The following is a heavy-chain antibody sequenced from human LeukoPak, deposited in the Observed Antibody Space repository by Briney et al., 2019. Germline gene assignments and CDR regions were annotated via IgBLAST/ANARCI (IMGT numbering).Heavy chain of an antibody. V-gene: IGHV3-23*01. D-gene: IGHD3-16*01. Sequence: GGSLRLSCAAAAFTFSSYAMSWVRQAPGKGLEWVSAISGSGGSTYYADSVKGRFTISRDNSKNTLYLQMNSLRAEDTAVYYCAKEKLGYYYYGMDVWGQGTTVTVSS. CDR1: AFTFSSYA. CDR3: AKEKLGYYYYGMDV. CDR2: ISGSGGST. J-gene: IGHJ6*02.